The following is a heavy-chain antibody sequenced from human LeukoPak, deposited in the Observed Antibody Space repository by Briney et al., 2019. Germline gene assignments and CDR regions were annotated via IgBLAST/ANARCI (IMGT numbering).Heavy chain of an antibody. CDR1: GFPFSSYW. V-gene: IGHV3-7*01. D-gene: IGHD1-20*01. J-gene: IGHJ4*02. CDR2: IKQDGREK. Sequence: GGSLRLSCAASGFPFSSYWMSWVRQAPGKGLEWVANIKQDGREKYYVDSVKGRFTISRDNAKNSLYLQVNSLRAEDTAVYYCARDHNWSFDYWGQGTLVTVSS. CDR3: ARDHNWSFDY.